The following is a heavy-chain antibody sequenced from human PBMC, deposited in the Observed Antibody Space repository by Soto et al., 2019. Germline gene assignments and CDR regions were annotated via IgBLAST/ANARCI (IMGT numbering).Heavy chain of an antibody. CDR3: ARCIVATMGSWFDP. CDR1: GGSISSGGYY. D-gene: IGHD5-12*01. J-gene: IGHJ5*02. CDR2: IYYSGST. V-gene: IGHV4-31*03. Sequence: SETLSLTCTVSGGSISSGGYYWSWIRQHPGKGLEWIGYIYYSGSTHYNPSLKSRVTISVDTSKNQFSLKLSSVTAADTAVYYCARCIVATMGSWFDPWGQGTLVTVSS.